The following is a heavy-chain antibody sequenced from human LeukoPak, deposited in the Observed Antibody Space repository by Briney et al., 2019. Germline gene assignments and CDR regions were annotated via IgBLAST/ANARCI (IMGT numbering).Heavy chain of an antibody. CDR3: AREPTGMVL. Sequence: GGSLRLSCAASEFTFSIYSMNWVRQTPGKGLEWVSSISSSSAYIYYADSVKGRFTISRDNAKNSLFLQMNSLRAEDTAVYYCAREPTGMVLWGQGTLVTVSS. D-gene: IGHD3-10*01. CDR1: EFTFSIYS. J-gene: IGHJ4*02. V-gene: IGHV3-21*01. CDR2: ISSSSAYI.